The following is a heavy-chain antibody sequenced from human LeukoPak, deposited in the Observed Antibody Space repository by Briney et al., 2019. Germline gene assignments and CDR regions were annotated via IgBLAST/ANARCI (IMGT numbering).Heavy chain of an antibody. CDR2: IYTSGST. Sequence: SETLSLTCTVSGGSISSYYWSWIRQPARKGLEWIGRIYTSGSTNYNPSLKSRVTMSVDTSKNQFSLKLSSVTAADTAVYYCARPLSGSSSWHGDAFDIWGQGTMVTVSS. D-gene: IGHD6-13*01. CDR1: GGSISSYY. J-gene: IGHJ3*02. V-gene: IGHV4-4*07. CDR3: ARPLSGSSSWHGDAFDI.